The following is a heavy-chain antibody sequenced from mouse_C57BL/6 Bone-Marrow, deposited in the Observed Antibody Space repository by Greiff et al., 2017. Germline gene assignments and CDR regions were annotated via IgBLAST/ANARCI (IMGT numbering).Heavy chain of an antibody. V-gene: IGHV1-42*01. CDR1: GYSFTGYY. D-gene: IGHD2-4*01. CDR3: AVMITTRYYFDY. Sequence: VHVKQSGPELVKPGASVKISCKASGYSFTGYYMNWVKQSPEKSLEWIGEINPSTGGTTYNQKFKAKATLTVDKSSSTAYMQLKSLTSEDSAVYYCAVMITTRYYFDYWGQGTTLTVSS. J-gene: IGHJ2*01. CDR2: INPSTGGT.